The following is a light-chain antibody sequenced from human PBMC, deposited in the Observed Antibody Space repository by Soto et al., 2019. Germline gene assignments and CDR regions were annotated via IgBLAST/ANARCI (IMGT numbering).Light chain of an antibody. CDR2: GAS. Sequence: EIVLTQSPGTLSLSPGERATLSCRASQSVRNSYLAWYQQKPGQAPRLLIYGASSRAAGIPERFSGSGSGTDFTLTITRLEXXXXAVFYCQQYDSSPGTFGQGTKLEIK. J-gene: IGKJ2*02. CDR1: QSVRNSY. CDR3: QQYDSSPGT. V-gene: IGKV3-20*01.